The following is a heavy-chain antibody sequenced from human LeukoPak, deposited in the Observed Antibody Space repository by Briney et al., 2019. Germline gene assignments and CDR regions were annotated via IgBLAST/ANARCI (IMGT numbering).Heavy chain of an antibody. J-gene: IGHJ1*01. V-gene: IGHV3-48*04. CDR1: GFTFSSFS. Sequence: TGGSLRLSCAASGFTFSSFSMHWVRQAPGKGLEWISYITSSSSTMYYADSVRGRFIISRDNANNSLYLQMNSLRAEDTAVYYCVRDNAVGMTVGYFRDWGQGTLVTVS. CDR2: ITSSSSTM. CDR3: VRDNAVGMTVGYFRD. D-gene: IGHD2-21*01.